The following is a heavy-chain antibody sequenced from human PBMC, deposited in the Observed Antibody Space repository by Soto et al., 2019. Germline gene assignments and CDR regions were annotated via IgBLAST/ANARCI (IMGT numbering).Heavy chain of an antibody. CDR1: GYTFTGYY. J-gene: IGHJ6*02. V-gene: IGHV1-2*02. CDR2: INPNTGGT. D-gene: IGHD1-1*01. Sequence: ASVKVSCKASGYTFTGYYVHWVRQAPGQGLEWMGWINPNTGGTNYAQTFQGRVTMARDTSISTAYMELSRLRSDDTAVYYCARTLMLQKRPYYYYGMDVWGQGTTVTVSS. CDR3: ARTLMLQKRPYYYYGMDV.